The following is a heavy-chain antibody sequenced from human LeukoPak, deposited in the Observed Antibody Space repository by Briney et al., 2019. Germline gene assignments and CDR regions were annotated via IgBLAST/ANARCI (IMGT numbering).Heavy chain of an antibody. CDR1: GGSISGYL. CDR2: IYYSGSSGST. Sequence: SETLSLTCTVSGGSISGYLWSWIRQPPGKGLEWIGYIYYSGSSGSTHYNPSLRSRVTISVDTSKNQFSLKLSSVTAADTAVYYCARGQRGIPFWGQGTLVTVSS. V-gene: IGHV4-59*01. D-gene: IGHD1-1*01. CDR3: ARGQRGIPF. J-gene: IGHJ4*02.